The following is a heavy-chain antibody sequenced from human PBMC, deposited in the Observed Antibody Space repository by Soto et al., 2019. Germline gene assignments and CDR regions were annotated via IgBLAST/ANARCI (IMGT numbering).Heavy chain of an antibody. Sequence: PGGSLRLSCAASGFTFSNYGIHWVRQAPGKGLEWVAVISHDGNKEYYADSVKGRFTISRDNSKNTLYLQMNNLRAEDTALYYCAKGPIFGVENIYDYWGQGTLVTVSS. CDR3: AKGPIFGVENIYDY. J-gene: IGHJ4*02. V-gene: IGHV3-30*18. D-gene: IGHD3-3*01. CDR1: GFTFSNYG. CDR2: ISHDGNKE.